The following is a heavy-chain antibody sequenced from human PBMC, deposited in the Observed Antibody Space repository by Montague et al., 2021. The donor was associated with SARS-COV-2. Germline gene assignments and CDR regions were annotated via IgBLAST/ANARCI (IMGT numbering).Heavy chain of an antibody. CDR1: GDSVVKLRPR. CDR2: PQLRNKWYN. CDR3: GRVFAPAGTFDF. V-gene: IGHV6-1*01. D-gene: IGHD6-13*01. J-gene: IGHJ4*02. Sequence: CAISGDSVVKLRPRSNEDTSELQSHLQCLGRPQLRNKWYNDYAVSVKSRITINPDTSKNQFSLQLKSVTPKDTAIYFCGRVFAPAGTFDFWGQGTLVTVSS.